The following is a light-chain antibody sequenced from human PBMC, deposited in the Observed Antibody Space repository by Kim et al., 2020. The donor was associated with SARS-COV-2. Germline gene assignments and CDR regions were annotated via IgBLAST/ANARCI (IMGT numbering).Light chain of an antibody. J-gene: IGLJ1*01. CDR3: GTWDSSLSAYV. CDR2: DNN. V-gene: IGLV1-51*01. Sequence: GQKVTISGSGSSSNSGNNYVSWYQQLPGTAPKLLIYDNNKRPSGIPDRFSGSKSGTSATLGITGLQTGDEADYYCGTWDSSLSAYVFGTGTKVTVL. CDR1: SSNSGNNY.